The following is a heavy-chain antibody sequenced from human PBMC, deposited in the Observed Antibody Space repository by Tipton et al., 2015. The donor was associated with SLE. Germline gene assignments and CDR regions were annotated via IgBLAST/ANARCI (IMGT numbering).Heavy chain of an antibody. CDR1: GGSFSGYY. Sequence: LRLSCAVYGGSFSGYYWSWIRQPPGKGLEWIGEINHSGSTNYNPSLKSRVTISVDTSKNQFSLKLSSVTAADTAVYFCARASRRRSYYYDSSGYLDYWGQGTLVTVSS. CDR3: ARASRRRSYYYDSSGYLDY. V-gene: IGHV4-34*01. CDR2: INHSGST. J-gene: IGHJ4*02. D-gene: IGHD3-22*01.